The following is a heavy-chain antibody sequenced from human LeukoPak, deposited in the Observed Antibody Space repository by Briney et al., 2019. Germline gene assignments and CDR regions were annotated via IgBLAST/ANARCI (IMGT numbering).Heavy chain of an antibody. CDR2: IIPIFGTA. J-gene: IGHJ4*02. V-gene: IGHV1-69*13. D-gene: IGHD3-10*01. CDR3: ARAPRRFRGIIITPLYYFDY. Sequence: GASVKVSCKASGGTFSSYAISWVRQAPGQGLEWMGGIIPIFGTANYAQKFQGRVTITADESTSTAYMELSSLRSEDTAVYYCARAPRRFRGIIITPLYYFDYWGQGTLVTVSS. CDR1: GGTFSSYA.